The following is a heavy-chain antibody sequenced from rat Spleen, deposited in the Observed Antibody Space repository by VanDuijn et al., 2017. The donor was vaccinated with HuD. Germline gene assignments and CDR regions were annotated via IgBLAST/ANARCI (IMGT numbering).Heavy chain of an antibody. Sequence: EVQLVESGGGLVQPGRSLKLSCAASGFTFSSFPMAWVRQAPKKGLEWVATTSYGDTSGHSSTYYRDSVRGRFTISRNNAKSTLYLQMDSLRSEDTATYYCAKGGILRPNYFDYWGQGVMVTVSS. V-gene: IGHV5-7*01. D-gene: IGHD1-6*01. J-gene: IGHJ2*01. CDR2: TSYGDTSGHSST. CDR3: AKGGILRPNYFDY. CDR1: GFTFSSFP.